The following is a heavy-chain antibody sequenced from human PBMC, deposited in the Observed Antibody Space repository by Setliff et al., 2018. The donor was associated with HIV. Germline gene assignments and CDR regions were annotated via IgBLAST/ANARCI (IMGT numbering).Heavy chain of an antibody. CDR3: ARGRDASTWYLSHFYSYYYMDV. CDR1: GGSLSGYF. J-gene: IGHJ6*03. Sequence: SETLSLTCTVSGGSLSGYFWTWVRQTPAKGLEWIGDISQSGSINYNLSLKSRTTMSLDTSKNQLSLKLTSVVAADTGLYFCARGRDASTWYLSHFYSYYYMDVWGNGTTVTVSS. D-gene: IGHD6-13*01. CDR2: ISQSGSI. V-gene: IGHV4-34*01.